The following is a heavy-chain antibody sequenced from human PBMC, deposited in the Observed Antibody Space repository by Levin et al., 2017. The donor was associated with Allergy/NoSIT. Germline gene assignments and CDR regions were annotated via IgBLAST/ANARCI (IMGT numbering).Heavy chain of an antibody. CDR3: VRESDYAILTASRPPGI. V-gene: IGHV4-30-4*01. CDR2: IFYSGST. J-gene: IGHJ3*02. Sequence: SETLSLTCTVSGGSVSSGDYYWTWIRQPPGQGLEWIGQIFYSGSTFYNPSLQSRITISVDTAKNQFSLQLRSVTVADTAEYYCVRESDYAILTASRPPGIWGQGTLFTVSS. D-gene: IGHD3-9*01. CDR1: GGSVSSGDYY.